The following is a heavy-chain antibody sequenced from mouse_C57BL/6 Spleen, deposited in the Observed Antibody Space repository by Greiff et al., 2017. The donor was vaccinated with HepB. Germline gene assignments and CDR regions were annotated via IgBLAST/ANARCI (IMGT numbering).Heavy chain of an antibody. CDR1: GFTFSSYA. J-gene: IGHJ2*01. Sequence: EVKLMESGEGLVKPGGSLKLSCAASGFTFSSYAMSWVRQTPEKRLEWVAYISSGGDYIYYADTVKGRFTISRDNARNTLYLQMSSLKSEDTAMYYCTRDDSSGYDFDYWGQGTTLTVSS. CDR2: ISSGGDYI. D-gene: IGHD3-2*02. V-gene: IGHV5-9-1*02. CDR3: TRDDSSGYDFDY.